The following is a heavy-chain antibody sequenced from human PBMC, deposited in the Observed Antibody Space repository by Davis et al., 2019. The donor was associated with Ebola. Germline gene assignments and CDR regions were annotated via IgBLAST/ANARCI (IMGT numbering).Heavy chain of an antibody. V-gene: IGHV3-9*01. Sequence: SLKISCVASGFRFGDYAMHWVPQGPGKGLEWVSSIRWNSGRIGYADSVKGRFTISRDNAKNSLYLQMNSLRAEDTALYYCARDMAPTQYYGSGINVLYGMDVWGKGTTVTVSS. CDR1: GFRFGDYA. D-gene: IGHD3-10*01. CDR3: ARDMAPTQYYGSGINVLYGMDV. CDR2: IRWNSGRI. J-gene: IGHJ6*04.